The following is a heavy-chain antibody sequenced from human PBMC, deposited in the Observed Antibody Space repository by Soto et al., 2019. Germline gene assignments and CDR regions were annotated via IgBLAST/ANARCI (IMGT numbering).Heavy chain of an antibody. J-gene: IGHJ5*01. Sequence: QVQLVESGGGVVQPGRYLRLSCAASGYTFSSYGMHWVRQAPGKGLEWVAVIWYDGSNKYYADSVKGRFTISRDNSKNTLYLQMNSLRAEDTAVYYCARDITMVRGGADSWGPGTLVTVSS. CDR3: ARDITMVRGGADS. D-gene: IGHD3-10*01. V-gene: IGHV3-33*01. CDR2: IWYDGSNK. CDR1: GYTFSSYG.